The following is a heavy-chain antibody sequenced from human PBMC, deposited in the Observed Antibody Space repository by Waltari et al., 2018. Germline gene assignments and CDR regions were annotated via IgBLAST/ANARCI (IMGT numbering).Heavy chain of an antibody. CDR2: LEPEDGET. CDR1: GYTLTELS. J-gene: IGHJ3*02. Sequence: QVQLVQSGAEVKKPGASVKVSCKVSGYTLTELSMHWVRQAPGKGLEWMGGLEPEDGETSYAQKFQGRGTMTEDKSTDTAYMELSSLRSEDTAVYYCATERKYPDEAFDIWGQGTMVTVSS. V-gene: IGHV1-24*01. D-gene: IGHD2-2*02. CDR3: ATERKYPDEAFDI.